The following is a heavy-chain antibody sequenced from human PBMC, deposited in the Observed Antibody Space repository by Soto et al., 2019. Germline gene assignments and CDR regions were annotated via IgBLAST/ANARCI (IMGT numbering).Heavy chain of an antibody. CDR1: GYTLTELS. Sequence: RASVKVSCKVSGYTLTELSMHWVRQAPGKGLEWMGGFDPEDGETIYAQKFQGRVTMTEDTSTDTAYMELSSLRSEDTAVYYCASRTYYYDSSGYYYYYWGQGTLVTVSS. J-gene: IGHJ4*02. CDR2: FDPEDGET. V-gene: IGHV1-24*01. CDR3: ASRTYYYDSSGYYYYY. D-gene: IGHD3-22*01.